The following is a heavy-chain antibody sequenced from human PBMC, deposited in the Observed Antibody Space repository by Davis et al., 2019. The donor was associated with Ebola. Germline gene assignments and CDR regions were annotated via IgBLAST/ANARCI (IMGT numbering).Heavy chain of an antibody. CDR2: ISSSGSTI. CDR1: GFTFSSYE. V-gene: IGHV3-48*03. J-gene: IGHJ4*02. D-gene: IGHD3-3*01. CDR3: ARVPPLRFLEWLSLDY. Sequence: GESLKISCAASGFTFSSYEMNWVRQAPGKGLEWVSYISSSGSTIYYADSVKGRFTISRDNAKNSLYLQMNSLRAEDTAVYYCARVPPLRFLEWLSLDYWGQGTLVTVSS.